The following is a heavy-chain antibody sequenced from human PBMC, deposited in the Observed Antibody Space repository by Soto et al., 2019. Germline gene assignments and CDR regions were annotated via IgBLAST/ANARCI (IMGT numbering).Heavy chain of an antibody. J-gene: IGHJ6*03. Sequence: SETLSLTCTVSGGSISSYYWSWIRQPPGKGLEWIGYIYYSGSTNYNPSLKSRVTISVDTSKNQFSLKLSSVTAADTAVYYCARVGRIAARTYYYMDVWGKGTTVTVSS. CDR3: ARVGRIAARTYYYMDV. CDR1: GGSISSYY. V-gene: IGHV4-59*01. D-gene: IGHD6-6*01. CDR2: IYYSGST.